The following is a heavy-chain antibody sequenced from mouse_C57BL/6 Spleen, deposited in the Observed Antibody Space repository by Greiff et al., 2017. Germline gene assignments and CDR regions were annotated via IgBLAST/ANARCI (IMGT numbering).Heavy chain of an antibody. CDR2: IDPSDSET. D-gene: IGHD2-10*01. CDR3: ARKGLLDFFDY. CDR1: GYTFTSYW. Sequence: VQLQQPGAELVRPGSSVKLSCKASGYTFTSYWMHWVKQRPIQGLEWIGNIDPSDSETHYNQKFKDKATLTVDKSSSTAYMQLSSLTCEDSAVYYCARKGLLDFFDYWGQGTTLTVSS. J-gene: IGHJ2*01. V-gene: IGHV1-52*01.